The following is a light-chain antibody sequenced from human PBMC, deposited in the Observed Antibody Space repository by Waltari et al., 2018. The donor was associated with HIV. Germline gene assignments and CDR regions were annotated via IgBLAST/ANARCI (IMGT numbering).Light chain of an antibody. V-gene: IGLV2-14*01. J-gene: IGLJ3*02. CDR1: SSDIGYYNY. CDR3: SSLTNSATLSVL. Sequence: QFALTQPASVSGSPGQSITISCTGSSSDIGYYNYVSWYQQHPGKAPKLRIYEVSNRPSGISSRFSGSKSGNTASRTISGLQAEDEADYFCSSLTNSATLSVLFGGGTQLTVL. CDR2: EVS.